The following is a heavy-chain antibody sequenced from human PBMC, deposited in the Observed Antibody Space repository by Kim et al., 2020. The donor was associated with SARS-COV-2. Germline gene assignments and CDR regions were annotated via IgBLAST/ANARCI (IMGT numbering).Heavy chain of an antibody. CDR1: GGSISSGGYY. CDR3: ARGGYYYDSSGLLDY. V-gene: IGHV4-31*03. Sequence: SETLSLTCTVSGGSISSGGYYWSWIRQHPGKGLEWIGYIYYSGSTYYNPSLKSRVTISVDTSKNQFSLKLSSVTAADTAVYYCARGGYYYDSSGLLDYWGQGTLVTVSS. CDR2: IYYSGST. J-gene: IGHJ4*02. D-gene: IGHD3-22*01.